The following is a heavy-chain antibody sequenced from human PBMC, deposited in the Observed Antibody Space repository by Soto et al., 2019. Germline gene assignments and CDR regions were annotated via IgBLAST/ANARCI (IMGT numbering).Heavy chain of an antibody. V-gene: IGHV4-31*03. D-gene: IGHD6-19*01. CDR2: IYYSGST. Sequence: SETLSLTCTVSCGSISSGGYYWSWIRQHPGKGLEWIGYIYYSGSTYYNPSLKSRVTISVDTSKNQFSLKLSSVTAADTAVYYCARWYSSQGFYYWGQGTLVTVSS. CDR1: CGSISSGGYY. J-gene: IGHJ4*02. CDR3: ARWYSSQGFYY.